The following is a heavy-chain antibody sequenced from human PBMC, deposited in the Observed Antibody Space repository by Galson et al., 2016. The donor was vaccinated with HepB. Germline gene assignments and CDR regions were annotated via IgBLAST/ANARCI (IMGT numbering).Heavy chain of an antibody. CDR2: INSDSSYI. CDR3: VRDSHFGAFDI. V-gene: IGHV3-21*01. CDR1: GLPFSTYS. D-gene: IGHD3-10*01. Sequence: SLRLSCAASGLPFSTYSMNWVRQAPGKGLEWVSHINSDSSYIYYADSVNGRFTISRDNAKNPLSLRMNNLRAENKAVYYCVRDSHFGAFDIWGQRTMVTVSS. J-gene: IGHJ3*02.